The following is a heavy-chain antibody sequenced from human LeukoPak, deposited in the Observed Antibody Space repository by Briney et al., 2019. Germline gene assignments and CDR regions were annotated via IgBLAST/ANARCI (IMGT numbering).Heavy chain of an antibody. CDR1: GFTFNNYD. D-gene: IGHD4-17*01. CDR3: AKRLGGYGEGGIDY. J-gene: IGHJ4*02. CDR2: ITDSCDNS. Sequence: PGGSLRLSCAAFGFTFNNYDMNWVRQAPGKGLEWVSTITDSCDNSWYAGSVKGRFTISRDNSKHTMYLQMDSLRADDTAVDYCAKRLGGYGEGGIDYWGQGTLVTVSS. V-gene: IGHV3-23*01.